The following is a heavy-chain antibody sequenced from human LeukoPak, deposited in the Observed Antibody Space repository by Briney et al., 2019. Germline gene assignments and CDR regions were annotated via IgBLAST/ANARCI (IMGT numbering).Heavy chain of an antibody. CDR1: GYTLTEVS. D-gene: IGHD4-17*01. CDR3: ATEVVGYGDVHYFDS. V-gene: IGHV1-24*01. CDR2: FDPADGEP. J-gene: IGHJ4*02. Sequence: ASVKVSCKISGYTLTEVSMHWVRQAPREGLEWMGGFDPADGEPIYAQKFQGRVTMSEDTSTDTAYMDLSSLRSEGTAVYYCATEVVGYGDVHYFDSWGQGTLVTVSS.